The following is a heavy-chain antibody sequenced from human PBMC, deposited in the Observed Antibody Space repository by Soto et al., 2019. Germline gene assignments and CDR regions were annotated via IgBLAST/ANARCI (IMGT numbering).Heavy chain of an antibody. Sequence: SLRLSCAASGFTFSDHYMEWVRQAPGKGLEWVGRIKNRRYSYTTNYAVSVKGRFIISRDDSKNLLYLQMNSLKIEDTAVYYCARVNDYLDYWGQGIPVTVSS. CDR1: GFTFSDHY. CDR2: IKNRRYSYTT. J-gene: IGHJ4*02. CDR3: ARVNDYLDY. V-gene: IGHV3-72*01.